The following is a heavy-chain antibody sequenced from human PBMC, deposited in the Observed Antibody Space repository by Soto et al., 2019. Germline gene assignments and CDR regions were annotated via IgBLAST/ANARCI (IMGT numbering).Heavy chain of an antibody. D-gene: IGHD2-15*01. V-gene: IGHV4-61*01. Sequence: SETLSLTCNVSGASVSSGSHYWSWIRQPPGKGLEWIGHIYFSGSTKYNPSLKSRVTISVDMSKNQFSLRVISVTAADTAVYYCARDRVTPASTLEFRGQGTLVTVSS. CDR1: GASVSSGSHY. CDR2: IYFSGST. CDR3: ARDRVTPASTLEF. J-gene: IGHJ4*02.